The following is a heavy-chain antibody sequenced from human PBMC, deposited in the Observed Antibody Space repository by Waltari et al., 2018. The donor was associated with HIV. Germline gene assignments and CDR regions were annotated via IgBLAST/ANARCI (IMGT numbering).Heavy chain of an antibody. D-gene: IGHD4-17*01. Sequence: EVQLVESGGGLVQPGRSLRLSCAASGFFFHDYAMHWVRQAPGKGREWVSVISWNSGTIYYADSVRGRFTISRDNAKNSLYLQMNSLRAEDTAFYYCAKGGTVTTDYFNYWGQGTLVTVSS. V-gene: IGHV3-9*01. CDR1: GFFFHDYA. CDR3: AKGGTVTTDYFNY. CDR2: ISWNSGTI. J-gene: IGHJ4*02.